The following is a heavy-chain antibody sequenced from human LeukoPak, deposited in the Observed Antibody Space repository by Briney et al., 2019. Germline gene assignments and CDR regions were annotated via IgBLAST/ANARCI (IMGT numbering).Heavy chain of an antibody. V-gene: IGHV4-31*03. CDR3: ARGGVEAHSYESSGYWVY. J-gene: IGHJ4*02. CDR2: IYYSGSA. CDR1: AGSISSGGYY. Sequence: SETLSLTCTVSAGSISSGGYYWSWIRQHPGKGLEWIGYIYYSGSAYYNPSLRSRVSILLDTSKNQFSLKLSSVTAADTAVYYCARGGVEAHSYESSGYWVYWGQGTLVTVSS. D-gene: IGHD3-22*01.